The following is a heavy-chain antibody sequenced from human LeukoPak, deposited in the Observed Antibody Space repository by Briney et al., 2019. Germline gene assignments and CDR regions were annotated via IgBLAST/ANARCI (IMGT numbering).Heavy chain of an antibody. D-gene: IGHD6-13*01. V-gene: IGHV4-59*01. CDR3: ARVGSSWYQEDY. J-gene: IGHJ4*02. CDR2: IYYSGSN. Sequence: SETLSLTCTVSGGSISSYYWSWIRQPPGKGLEWIGYIYYSGSNNYNPSLKSRVTISVDTSKNQFSLKLSSVTAADTAVYYCARVGSSWYQEDYWGQGTLVTVSS. CDR1: GGSISSYY.